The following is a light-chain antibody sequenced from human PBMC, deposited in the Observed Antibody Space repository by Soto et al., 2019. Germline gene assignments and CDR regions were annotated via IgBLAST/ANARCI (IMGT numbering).Light chain of an antibody. J-gene: IGKJ3*01. CDR2: DAS. CDR3: QQYDDLPPFN. Sequence: DIQMTQSPSSLSASVGDRVSITCQASHDISENLNWYQQKPGKAPKLLISDASTLETGVPLRFTGGGSGTHFTLTINTLQPEDAATYYRQQYDDLPPFNFGPGTTVNIK. V-gene: IGKV1-33*01. CDR1: HDISEN.